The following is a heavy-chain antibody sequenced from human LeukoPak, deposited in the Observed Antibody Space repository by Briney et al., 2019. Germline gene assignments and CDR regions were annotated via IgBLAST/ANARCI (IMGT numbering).Heavy chain of an antibody. J-gene: IGHJ3*01. CDR1: GFTFISYT. CDR2: ISSGSGYI. V-gene: IGHV3-21*01. CDR3: ARDSIPGYDSSGYMVAFDL. D-gene: IGHD3-22*01. Sequence: PGGSLRLSCAASGFTFISYTMNWVRQAPGKGLEWVSSISSGSGYIYYADSVDGRFTISRDNAKNSLYLQMNSLRAEDTAVYYCARDSIPGYDSSGYMVAFDLWGQGTMVTVSS.